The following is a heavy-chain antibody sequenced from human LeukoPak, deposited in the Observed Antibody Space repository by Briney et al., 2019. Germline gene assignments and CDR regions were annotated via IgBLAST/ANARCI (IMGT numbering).Heavy chain of an antibody. V-gene: IGHV4-61*02. CDR2: IYTSGST. CDR1: DGSISSGSYY. CDR3: ARLDLQYRDFDY. D-gene: IGHD4-11*01. Sequence: PSETLSLTCTVSDGSISSGSYYWSWIRQPAGKGLEWIGRIYTSGSTNYNPSLKSRVTISVDTSKNQFSLKLSSVTAADTAVYYCARLDLQYRDFDYWGQGTLVTVSS. J-gene: IGHJ4*02.